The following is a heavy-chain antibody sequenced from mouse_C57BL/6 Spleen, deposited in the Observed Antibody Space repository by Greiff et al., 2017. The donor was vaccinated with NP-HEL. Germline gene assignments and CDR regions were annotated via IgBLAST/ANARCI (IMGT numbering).Heavy chain of an antibody. J-gene: IGHJ4*01. D-gene: IGHD2-14*01. Sequence: QVQLQQPGAELVRPGSSVKLSCKASGYTFTSYWMHWVKQRPIQGLEWIGNIDPSDSETHYNQTFKDKATLTVDKSSSTAYMQLSSLTSEDSAVYYWAREGYDAHDRAMDYWGQGTSVTVSS. CDR3: AREGYDAHDRAMDY. V-gene: IGHV1-52*01. CDR2: IDPSDSET. CDR1: GYTFTSYW.